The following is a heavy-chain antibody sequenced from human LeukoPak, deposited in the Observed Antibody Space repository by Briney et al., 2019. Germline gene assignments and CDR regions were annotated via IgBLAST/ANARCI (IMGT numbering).Heavy chain of an antibody. CDR2: MNPNSGNT. CDR3: ARGLDSEGDY. V-gene: IGHV1-8*02. D-gene: IGHD3-22*01. J-gene: IGHJ4*02. CDR1: GYSFSSYG. Sequence: ASVKVSCKASGYSFSSYGISWVRQATGQGLEWMGWMNPNSGNTGYAQKFQGRVTMTRNTSISTAYMELSSLRSEDTAVYYCARGLDSEGDYWGQGTLVTVSS.